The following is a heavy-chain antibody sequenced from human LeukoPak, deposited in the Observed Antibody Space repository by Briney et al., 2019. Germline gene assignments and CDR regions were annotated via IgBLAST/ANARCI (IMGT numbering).Heavy chain of an antibody. CDR3: ARSITMVRGEWFDP. Sequence: PGGSPRRSCAASGFTFSSYSLNWVRQAPGKGLEWVSSISSSSSYIYYADSVKGRFTISRDNAKNSLFLQMNSLRAEDTAVYYCARSITMVRGEWFDPWGQGTLVTVSS. J-gene: IGHJ5*02. D-gene: IGHD3-10*01. CDR1: GFTFSSYS. V-gene: IGHV3-21*01. CDR2: ISSSSSYI.